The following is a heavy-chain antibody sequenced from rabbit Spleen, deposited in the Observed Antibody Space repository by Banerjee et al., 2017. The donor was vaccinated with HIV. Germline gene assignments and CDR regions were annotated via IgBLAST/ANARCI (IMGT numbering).Heavy chain of an antibody. V-gene: IGHV1S8*01. CDR2: TEPIFDTT. CDR3: ARVGGVGLYGYANL. J-gene: IGHJ4*01. D-gene: IGHD6-1*01. CDR1: GFDFTSYY. Sequence: QEQLVESGGGLVQPGGSLTLSCKASGFDFTSYYMTWVRQAPGKGLEWIGLTEPIFDTTYYANWVNGRFTISSHNAQNTVDLQMNSLTAADMATYFCARVGGVGLYGYANLWGPGTLVTVS.